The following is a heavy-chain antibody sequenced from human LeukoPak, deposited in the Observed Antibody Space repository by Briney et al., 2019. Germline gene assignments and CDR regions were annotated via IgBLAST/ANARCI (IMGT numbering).Heavy chain of an antibody. CDR2: IYYSGST. CDR1: GGSISSYY. V-gene: IGHV4-59*01. J-gene: IGHJ4*02. D-gene: IGHD6-19*01. Sequence: SETLSLTCTVSGGSISSYYWSWIRQPPGKGLEWIGYIYYSGSTNYNPSPKSRVTISVDTSKNQFSLKLSSVIAADTAVYYCARGRPVAGFTDYWGQGTLVTVSS. CDR3: ARGRPVAGFTDY.